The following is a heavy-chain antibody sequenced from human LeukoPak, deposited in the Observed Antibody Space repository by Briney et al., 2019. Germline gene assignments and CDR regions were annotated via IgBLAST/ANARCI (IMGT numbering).Heavy chain of an antibody. CDR2: ISYDGSNK. D-gene: IGHD2-2*02. V-gene: IGHV3-30*18. CDR1: GFTFSSYG. Sequence: GGSLRLSCAASGFTFSSYGMHWVRQAPGKGLEWVAVISYDGSNKYYADSVKGRFTISRDNSKNTLYLQMNSLRAEDTAVYYCVKLLLYAPPLPYGMDVWGQGTTVTVSS. J-gene: IGHJ6*02. CDR3: VKLLLYAPPLPYGMDV.